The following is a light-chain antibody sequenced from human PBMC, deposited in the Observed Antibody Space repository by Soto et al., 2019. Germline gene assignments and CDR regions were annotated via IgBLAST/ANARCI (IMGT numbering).Light chain of an antibody. V-gene: IGKV1-13*02. CDR2: AAS. J-gene: IGKJ5*01. CDR3: QQFNSYVIT. Sequence: GDRVTITCRASPDITSALAWYQQKPGKAPNLLIYAASSLKSGVPSRFSGSGSGTDFTLTISSLQPEDFATYYCQQFNSYVITFGQGTRLETK. CDR1: PDITSA.